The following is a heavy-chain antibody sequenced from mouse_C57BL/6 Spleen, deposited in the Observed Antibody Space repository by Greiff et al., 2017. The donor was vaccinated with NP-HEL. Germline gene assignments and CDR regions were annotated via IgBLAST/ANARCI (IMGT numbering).Heavy chain of an antibody. CDR3: TRGGFYYGNFGYFDV. V-gene: IGHV6-6*01. CDR1: GFTFSDAW. CDR2: IRNKANNHAT. D-gene: IGHD2-1*01. J-gene: IGHJ1*03. Sequence: EVKLEESGGGLVQPGGSMKLSCAASGFTFSDAWMDWVRQSPEKGLEWVAEIRNKANNHATYYAESVKGRFTISRDDSKSSVYLQMNSLRAEDTGIYYCTRGGFYYGNFGYFDVWGTGTTVTVSS.